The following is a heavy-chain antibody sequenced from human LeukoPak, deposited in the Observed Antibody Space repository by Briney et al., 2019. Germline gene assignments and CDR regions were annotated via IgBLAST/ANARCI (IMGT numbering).Heavy chain of an antibody. Sequence: SETLFLTCTVSGGSISSYHWSWIRQTPGKGLEWIGYFYCSGSTNYNPSLKSRITISVDPSKNQFSLKLSAVTAADTAVYYWARAGSGRLDYWGQGTLVTVSS. CDR3: ARAGSGRLDY. CDR1: GGSISSYH. V-gene: IGHV4-59*01. J-gene: IGHJ4*02. CDR2: FYCSGST. D-gene: IGHD3-3*01.